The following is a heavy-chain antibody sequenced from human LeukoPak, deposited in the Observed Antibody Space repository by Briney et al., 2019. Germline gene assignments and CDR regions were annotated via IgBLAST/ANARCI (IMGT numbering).Heavy chain of an antibody. Sequence: PGGSLRLSCATSGFTFSRYWMTWVRQAPGKGLEWVANIKQDGSEKYYVDSVKGRFTISRDNAKNSLYLQMNSLRAEDTAVYYCARVGEVRGVTNAFDIWGQGTMVTVSS. D-gene: IGHD3-10*01. CDR1: GFTFSRYW. CDR2: IKQDGSEK. V-gene: IGHV3-7*01. J-gene: IGHJ3*02. CDR3: ARVGEVRGVTNAFDI.